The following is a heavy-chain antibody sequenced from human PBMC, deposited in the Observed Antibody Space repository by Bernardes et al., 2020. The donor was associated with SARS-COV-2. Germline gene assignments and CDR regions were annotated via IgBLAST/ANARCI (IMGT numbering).Heavy chain of an antibody. CDR2: IYWNDDK. V-gene: IGHV2-5*01. Sequence: SGPTLVKPTQTLTLTCTFSGFSLSTSGVGVGWIRQPPGKALEWLALIYWNDDKRYSPSLKSRLTITKDTSKNQVVLTMTNMDPVDTATYYCAHRFLRIIDDPYYYGSGSQPGFDPWGQGTLVTVSS. J-gene: IGHJ5*02. CDR3: AHRFLRIIDDPYYYGSGSQPGFDP. D-gene: IGHD3-10*01. CDR1: GFSLSTSGVG.